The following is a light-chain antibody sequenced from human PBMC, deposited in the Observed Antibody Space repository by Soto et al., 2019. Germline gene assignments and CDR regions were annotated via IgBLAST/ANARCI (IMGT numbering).Light chain of an antibody. V-gene: IGKV1-39*01. J-gene: IGKJ1*01. CDR1: QSISSY. CDR3: QHSYSTPPA. CDR2: AAS. Sequence: DIQMTQAPASLSASVGDRVTITCRGSQSISSYLNWYQQKPGKAPKLLIYAASSLHSGVASRFSGSGSGTDFTLTIRRLQADDFPTSYCQHSYSTPPAFGHGTKVEIK.